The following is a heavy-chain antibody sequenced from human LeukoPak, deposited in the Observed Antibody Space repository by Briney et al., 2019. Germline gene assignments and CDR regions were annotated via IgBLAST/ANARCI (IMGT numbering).Heavy chain of an antibody. Sequence: ASVKVSCKASGYTFTSYYMHWVRQAPGQGLEWMGIINPSGGSTSSAQKFQGRVTMTRATSTSTVYMELSSLRSEDTAVYYCARDLHGEVLRYFDWLLDRIGGFYYWGQGTLVTVSS. CDR2: INPSGGST. V-gene: IGHV1-46*01. J-gene: IGHJ4*02. CDR1: GYTFTSYY. CDR3: ARDLHGEVLRYFDWLLDRIGGFYY. D-gene: IGHD3-9*01.